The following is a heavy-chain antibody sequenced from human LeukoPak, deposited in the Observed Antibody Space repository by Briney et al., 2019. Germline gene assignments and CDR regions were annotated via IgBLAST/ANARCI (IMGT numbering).Heavy chain of an antibody. CDR2: ITGSGGNT. V-gene: IGHV3-23*01. CDR3: ATRPASETYFGVFDY. CDR1: GLTFSNHA. D-gene: IGHD1-26*01. Sequence: GGSLRLSCAASGLTFSNHAMTWVRQSPGRGREWVSGITGSGGNTYYAESVKGRFTISRDNSRNTLYLQMNSLRAEDAALYYCATRPASETYFGVFDYWGLGTLVTVSS. J-gene: IGHJ4*02.